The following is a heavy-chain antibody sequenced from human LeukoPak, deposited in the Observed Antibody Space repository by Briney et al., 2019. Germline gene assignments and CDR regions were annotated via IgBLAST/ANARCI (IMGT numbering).Heavy chain of an antibody. V-gene: IGHV3-23*01. CDR3: ARDQGYCTTTSCYSIGGYFDY. D-gene: IGHD2-2*01. Sequence: GGSLRLSCAASGFTFSSYAMSWVRQAPGKGLEWVSAISGSGGSTYYADSVKGRFTISRDNSKNTLYLQMNSLRAVDTAVYYCARDQGYCTTTSCYSIGGYFDYWGQGTLVTVSS. CDR1: GFTFSSYA. J-gene: IGHJ4*02. CDR2: ISGSGGST.